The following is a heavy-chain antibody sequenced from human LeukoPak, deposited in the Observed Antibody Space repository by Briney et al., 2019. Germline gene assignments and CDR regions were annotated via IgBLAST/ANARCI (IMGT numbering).Heavy chain of an antibody. Sequence: GSLRLSCAASGFSFTTYWMGWVRQAPGKGLKWVANINQDESSQYYVDAVRGRFTISRDNAKNSLYLQMDSLRVEDTAVYYCARDPYSGNYGAYYYYYMDVWGKGTTVTISS. CDR3: ARDPYSGNYGAYYYYYMDV. V-gene: IGHV3-7*01. J-gene: IGHJ6*03. D-gene: IGHD1-26*01. CDR2: INQDESSQ. CDR1: GFSFTTYW.